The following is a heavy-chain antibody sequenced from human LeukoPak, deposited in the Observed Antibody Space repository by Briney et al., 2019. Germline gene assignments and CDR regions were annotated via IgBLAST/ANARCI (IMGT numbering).Heavy chain of an antibody. CDR1: GFTFSSYG. CDR3: AKGGSGSYYEFEY. Sequence: GGSLRLSCAASGFTFSSYGIHWVRQAPGKGLEWVAFIRYDGSNKYYADSVKGRFTISRDNSKNTLYLQMNSLRVEDTAVYYCAKGGSGSYYEFEYWGQGTLVTVPS. D-gene: IGHD3-10*01. V-gene: IGHV3-30*02. J-gene: IGHJ4*02. CDR2: IRYDGSNK.